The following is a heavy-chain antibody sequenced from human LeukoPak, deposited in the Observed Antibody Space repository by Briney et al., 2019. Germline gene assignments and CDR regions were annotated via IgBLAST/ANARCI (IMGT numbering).Heavy chain of an antibody. CDR1: GGSISSGGHS. J-gene: IGHJ4*02. Sequence: SQTLSLTCAVSGGSISSGGHSWSWIRQPPGKGLEWIGYIYHSGSTYYNPSLKSRVTISVDRSKNQFSLKLSSVTAADTAVYYCAREVRYSSSWIFDYWGQGTLVTVSS. CDR2: IYHSGST. V-gene: IGHV4-30-2*01. D-gene: IGHD6-13*01. CDR3: AREVRYSSSWIFDY.